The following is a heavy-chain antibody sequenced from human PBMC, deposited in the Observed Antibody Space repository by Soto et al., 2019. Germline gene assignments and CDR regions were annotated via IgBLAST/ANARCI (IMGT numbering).Heavy chain of an antibody. D-gene: IGHD3-22*01. Sequence: GGSLRLSCAASGFTFSSYAMSWVRQAPGKGLEWVSSLSGSGGTTYYADSVTGRFIISRDNSKNTLYLQMNSLSVDDTAVYYCAKIGARYYDSSNFYYDVCGQGTLVTVS. CDR3: AKIGARYYDSSNFYYDV. V-gene: IGHV3-23*01. J-gene: IGHJ4*02. CDR2: LSGSGGTT. CDR1: GFTFSSYA.